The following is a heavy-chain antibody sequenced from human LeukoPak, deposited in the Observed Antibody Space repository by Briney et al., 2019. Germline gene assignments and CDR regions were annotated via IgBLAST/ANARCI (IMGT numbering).Heavy chain of an antibody. J-gene: IGHJ6*03. Sequence: ASVKVSCKASGGTFSSYAISWVRQAPGQGLEWMGGIIPIFGTANYAQKFQGRVTITADESTSTAYMELSSLRSEDTAVYYCASRYWQTGDIVVVVAATPWLYYYMDVWGKGTTVTISS. D-gene: IGHD2-15*01. CDR1: GGTFSSYA. CDR3: ASRYWQTGDIVVVVAATPWLYYYMDV. V-gene: IGHV1-69*01. CDR2: IIPIFGTA.